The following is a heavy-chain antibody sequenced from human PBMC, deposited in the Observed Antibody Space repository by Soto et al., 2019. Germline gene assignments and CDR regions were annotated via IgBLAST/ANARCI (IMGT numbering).Heavy chain of an antibody. CDR3: AGYCSGGSCDVDFDY. Sequence: SVKVSCKASGGTFSSYAISWVRQAPGQGLEWMGGIIPIFGTANYAQKFQGRVTITADESTSTAYMELSSLRSEDTAVYYCAGYCSGGSCDVDFDYWGQGTLVTVSS. D-gene: IGHD2-15*01. CDR2: IIPIFGTA. CDR1: GGTFSSYA. V-gene: IGHV1-69*13. J-gene: IGHJ4*02.